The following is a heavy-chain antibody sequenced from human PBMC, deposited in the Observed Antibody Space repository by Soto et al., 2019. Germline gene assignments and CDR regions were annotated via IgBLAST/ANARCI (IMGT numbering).Heavy chain of an antibody. CDR2: INHSGST. Sequence: SETLSLTCAVYGGSFSGYYWSWILQPPGKGLEWIGEINHSGSTNYNPSLKSRVTISVDTSKNQFSLKLSSVTAADTAVYYCARGLVYDFWSGHKSPIFDYWGQGTLVTVSS. D-gene: IGHD3-3*01. J-gene: IGHJ4*02. CDR3: ARGLVYDFWSGHKSPIFDY. V-gene: IGHV4-34*01. CDR1: GGSFSGYY.